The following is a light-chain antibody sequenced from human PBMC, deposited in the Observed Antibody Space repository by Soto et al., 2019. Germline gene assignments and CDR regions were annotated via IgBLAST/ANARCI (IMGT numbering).Light chain of an antibody. CDR3: QQRSNWPRWT. Sequence: EIVLTQSPAPLSLSPGQRATLSCRASQSVNSYLAWYQQKPGQSPRLLIYDASNRATGIPARFSGSGSGTDFTLTISSLEPEDFAVYYCQQRSNWPRWTFGQGTKVEIK. CDR1: QSVNSY. CDR2: DAS. J-gene: IGKJ1*01. V-gene: IGKV3-11*01.